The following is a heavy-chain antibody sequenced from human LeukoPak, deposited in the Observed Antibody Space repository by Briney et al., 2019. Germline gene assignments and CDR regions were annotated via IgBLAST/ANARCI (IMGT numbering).Heavy chain of an antibody. CDR1: GFTVSSNY. D-gene: IGHD4-17*01. CDR2: IYSGGST. Sequence: GGSLRLSCAATGFTVSSNYMSWVRQAPGKGLEWVSVIYSGGSTYYADSVKGRFTISRDNSKNTLYLQMNSLRAEDTAVYYCARIYGDSGSFDPWGQGTLVTVSS. CDR3: ARIYGDSGSFDP. V-gene: IGHV3-53*01. J-gene: IGHJ5*02.